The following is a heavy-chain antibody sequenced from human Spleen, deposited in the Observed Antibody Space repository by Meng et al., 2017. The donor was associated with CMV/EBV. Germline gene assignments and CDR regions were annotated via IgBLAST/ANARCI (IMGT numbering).Heavy chain of an antibody. CDR1: SSYY. Sequence: SSYYWGWIRQPPGKGLEWIGSIYYSATTYYNPSLKSRVTISADTSKNQFSLKLSSVTAADTAVYYCARRGHSGSYYHRFGSNWFDPWGQGTLVTVSS. J-gene: IGHJ5*02. CDR3: ARRGHSGSYYHRFGSNWFDP. CDR2: IYYSATT. V-gene: IGHV4-39*01. D-gene: IGHD1-26*01.